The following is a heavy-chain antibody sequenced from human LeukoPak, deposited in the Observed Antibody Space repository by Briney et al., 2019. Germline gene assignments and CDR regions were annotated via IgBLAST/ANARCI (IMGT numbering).Heavy chain of an antibody. CDR2: ISAYNGNT. CDR1: GGTFSSYA. CDR3: ARGSHVPAAIYWFDP. V-gene: IGHV1-18*01. Sequence: ASVKVACKASGGTFSSYAISWVRQAPGQGLEWMGWISAYNGNTNHAQKLQGRVTMTTDTSTSTAYMELSRLRSDDTAVYYCARGSHVPAAIYWFDPWGQGTLVTVSS. J-gene: IGHJ5*02. D-gene: IGHD2-2*01.